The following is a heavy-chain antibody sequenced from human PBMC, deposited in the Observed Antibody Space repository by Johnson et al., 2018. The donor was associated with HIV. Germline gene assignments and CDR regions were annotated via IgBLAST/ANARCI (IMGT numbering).Heavy chain of an antibody. CDR1: GFTFITYW. CDR3: AKGMWGHDAFDI. J-gene: IGHJ3*02. V-gene: IGHV3-7*01. CDR2: IKQDGSEK. D-gene: IGHD1-26*01. Sequence: VQLVESGGGVVQPGRSLRLSCAASGFTFITYWMIWVRQAPGKGLEWVANIKQDGSEKYYVGSVKGRFTISSDNAKNSLYLQMNSLRAEDTAVYYCAKGMWGHDAFDIWGQGTMVTVSS.